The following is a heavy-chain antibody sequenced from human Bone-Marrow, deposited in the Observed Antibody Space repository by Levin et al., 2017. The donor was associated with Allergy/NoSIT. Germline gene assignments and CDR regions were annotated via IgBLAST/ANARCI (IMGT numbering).Heavy chain of an antibody. CDR2: IYTNGTT. CDR1: GGSISSYY. Sequence: PSETLSLTCTVSGGSISSYYWSWIRQSAGKGLEWIGHIYTNGTTQYSSSFRSRVTMAVDTYKHQFSLRLSSATAADSAIYFCAREGILSFGDYYGLDVWGQGTTVTVSS. V-gene: IGHV4-4*07. CDR3: AREGILSFGDYYGLDV. J-gene: IGHJ6*02. D-gene: IGHD2-15*01.